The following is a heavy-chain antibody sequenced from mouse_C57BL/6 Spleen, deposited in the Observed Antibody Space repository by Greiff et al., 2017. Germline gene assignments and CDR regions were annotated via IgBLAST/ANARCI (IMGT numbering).Heavy chain of an antibody. D-gene: IGHD2-3*01. CDR2: INPSNGGT. CDR1: GYTFTSYW. Sequence: VQLQQSGTELVKPGASVKLSCKASGYTFTSYWMHWVKQRPGQGLEWIGNINPSNGGTNYNEKFKSKATLTVDKSSSTAYMQLSSLTSEDSAVYYCARSSPYDGYYFDYWGQGTTLTVSS. J-gene: IGHJ2*01. V-gene: IGHV1-53*01. CDR3: ARSSPYDGYYFDY.